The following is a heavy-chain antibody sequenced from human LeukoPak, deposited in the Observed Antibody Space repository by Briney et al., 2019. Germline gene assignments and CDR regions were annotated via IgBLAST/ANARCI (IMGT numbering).Heavy chain of an antibody. J-gene: IGHJ4*02. V-gene: IGHV4-59*01. D-gene: IGHD6-19*01. Sequence: SETLSLTCSVSGGSMTNYYWRWLRQPPGKGLEWIGYIYYSESTNYNPSLKSRVTISVDTSKNQFSLKLSSVSAADTAVYYCARGGWSVDYWGQGTLVTVSS. CDR1: GGSMTNYY. CDR3: ARGGWSVDY. CDR2: IYYSEST.